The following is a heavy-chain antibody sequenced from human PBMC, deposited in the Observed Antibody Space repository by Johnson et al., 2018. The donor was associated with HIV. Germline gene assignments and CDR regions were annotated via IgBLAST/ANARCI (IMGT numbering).Heavy chain of an antibody. Sequence: EVQLLESGGGVVRPGGSLRLSCVASGFTFDDYAMHWVRQAPGKGLEWVSGISWNSGSIGYADSVKGRFTISRDNSKNTLYLQMNSLRAEDTAVYYCATRQGLTMIVDAFDIWGQGTMVTVSS. CDR1: GFTFDDYA. CDR2: ISWNSGSI. V-gene: IGHV3-9*01. D-gene: IGHD3-22*01. CDR3: ATRQGLTMIVDAFDI. J-gene: IGHJ3*02.